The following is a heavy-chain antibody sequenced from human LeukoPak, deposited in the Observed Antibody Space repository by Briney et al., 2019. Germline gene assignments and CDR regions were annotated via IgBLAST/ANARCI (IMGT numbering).Heavy chain of an antibody. CDR2: INPDGSST. V-gene: IGHV3-74*01. CDR1: GFSFGSYW. J-gene: IGHJ5*02. Sequence: GGSLRLSCAASGFSFGSYWMHWVRQAPGKGLVWVSRINPDGSSTTYTDSVKGRFTVSRDNAKSTLWLQMNSLRAEDTAVYYCARNLGGGRSSWGQGTLVTVSS. D-gene: IGHD3-16*01. CDR3: ARNLGGGRSS.